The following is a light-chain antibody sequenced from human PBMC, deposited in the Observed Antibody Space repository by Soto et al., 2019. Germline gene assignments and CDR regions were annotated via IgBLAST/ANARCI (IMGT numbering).Light chain of an antibody. V-gene: IGKV3-20*01. CDR2: GAS. Sequence: TLSPSSLSASVGDRVTITCRASQSISNYLSWYQQKPCQPPRLLIYGASSRATGIPDRFSGSGSGTDFTLTISRLEPEDFAVYYCQQFGASLTWTFGQGTKVDIK. CDR3: QQFGASLTWT. J-gene: IGKJ1*01. CDR1: QSISNY.